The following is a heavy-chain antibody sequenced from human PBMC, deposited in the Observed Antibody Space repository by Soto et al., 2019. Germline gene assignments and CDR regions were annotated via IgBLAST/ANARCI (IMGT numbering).Heavy chain of an antibody. D-gene: IGHD6-13*01. V-gene: IGHV1-69*08. CDR1: GGTFSSYT. Sequence: QVQLVQSGAEVKKPGSSVKVSCKASGGTFSSYTISWVRQAPGQGLEWMGRIIPILGIANYAQKFQGRVTITADKSTSTAYIELSSLSSDDTAVYYCAIDPQQLGQIDYLGQGTLVTVSS. J-gene: IGHJ4*02. CDR2: IIPILGIA. CDR3: AIDPQQLGQIDY.